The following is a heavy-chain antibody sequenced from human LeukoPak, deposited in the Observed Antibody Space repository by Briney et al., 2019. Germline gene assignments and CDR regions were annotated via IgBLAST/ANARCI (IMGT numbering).Heavy chain of an antibody. Sequence: GGSLRRSWAASGFTCSSSGMSWGRQAPGKGLEWVSTFTATPSTYYADSVKGRFTISRDNSKSTLYLQMNSLRADDTAVYYCAKEASSSWHQLDSWGPGSLVTVSS. J-gene: IGHJ4*02. D-gene: IGHD6-13*01. V-gene: IGHV3-23*01. CDR2: FTATPST. CDR1: GFTCSSSG. CDR3: AKEASSSWHQLDS.